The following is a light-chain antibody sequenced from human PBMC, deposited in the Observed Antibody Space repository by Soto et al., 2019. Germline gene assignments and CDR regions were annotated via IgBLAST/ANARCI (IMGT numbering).Light chain of an antibody. J-gene: IGLJ1*01. CDR3: SSYSGTNYHYV. CDR2: EVS. V-gene: IGLV2-8*01. CDR1: SSDVGGYNY. Sequence: LTQPPSAPGSFGQSVTISCTGTSSDVGGYNYVSWYQQHPGKAPKLMIYEVSERPSGVPDRFSGSKSGNTASLTVSGLQADDEADYYCSSYSGTNYHYVFGTGTKVTVL.